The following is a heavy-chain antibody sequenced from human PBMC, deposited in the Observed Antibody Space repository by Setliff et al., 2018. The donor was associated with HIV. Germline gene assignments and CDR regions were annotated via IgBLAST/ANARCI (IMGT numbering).Heavy chain of an antibody. CDR1: GGSISSYY. D-gene: IGHD2-15*01. V-gene: IGHV4-59*01. CDR3: ARVAARYCSGGSCYSGYYYYYMDV. Sequence: SETLSLTCTVSGGSISSYYWSWIRQPPGKGLEWIGYIYYSGSTNYNPSLKSRVTISVDTSKNQFSLKLSSVTAADTAVYYCARVAARYCSGGSCYSGYYYYYMDVWGKGTTVTVSS. CDR2: IYYSGST. J-gene: IGHJ6*03.